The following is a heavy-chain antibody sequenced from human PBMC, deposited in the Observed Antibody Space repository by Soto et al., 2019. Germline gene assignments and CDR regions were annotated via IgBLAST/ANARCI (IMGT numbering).Heavy chain of an antibody. D-gene: IGHD5-12*01. Sequence: QAQLVQSGAEVKKSGASVRVSCKASGYTLTNYGVTWVRQAPGQGLEWLGRVTPYKADTNSAQNLQGRVTIATDTSAHPAFLMLRSVRSDDTAVYFCATDGPSNSGNFYVFDIWGQGTIVTVSA. V-gene: IGHV1-18*04. CDR1: GYTLTNYG. CDR3: ATDGPSNSGNFYVFDI. J-gene: IGHJ3*02. CDR2: VTPYKADT.